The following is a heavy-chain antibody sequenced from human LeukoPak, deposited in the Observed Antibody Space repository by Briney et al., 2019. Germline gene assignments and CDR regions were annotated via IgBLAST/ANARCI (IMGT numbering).Heavy chain of an antibody. V-gene: IGHV3-23*01. CDR1: GFTFSSYS. Sequence: GGSLRLSCAASGFTFSSYSMSWVRQAPGKGLEWVSVISGSGDRTYYADSVKGRFTISRDNSKNTLYLQINSLRAEDTAVYYCATSTLTYSGSYDAFDIWGQGTMVTVSS. J-gene: IGHJ3*02. D-gene: IGHD1-26*01. CDR2: ISGSGDRT. CDR3: ATSTLTYSGSYDAFDI.